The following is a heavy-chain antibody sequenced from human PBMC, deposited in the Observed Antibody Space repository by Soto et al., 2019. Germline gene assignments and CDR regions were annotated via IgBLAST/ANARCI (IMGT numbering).Heavy chain of an antibody. J-gene: IGHJ4*02. CDR1: GGSISSYY. Sequence: QVQLQEWGPGLVKPSETLSLTCTVSGGSISSYYWSWIRQPPGKGLEWIGYIYYSGGTNYNPSLKSRVTISVDSSKNHFYLKLSSVTAADTAVYYCARRYGGNLDYWGQGTLVTVSS. V-gene: IGHV4-59*08. CDR2: IYYSGGT. CDR3: ARRYGGNLDY. D-gene: IGHD1-26*01.